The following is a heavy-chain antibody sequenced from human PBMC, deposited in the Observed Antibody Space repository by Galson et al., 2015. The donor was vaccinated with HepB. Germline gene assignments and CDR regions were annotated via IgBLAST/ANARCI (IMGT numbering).Heavy chain of an antibody. CDR1: GFIFSNYD. Sequence: SLRLSCAASGFIFSNYDIHWVRQAPGKGLQWVALISYDGSNKYYADSVKGRFTISRDNSKNTLYPQMNSLRAEDAAVYYCAKEGSPSHYNNALDVWGQGTTATVSS. V-gene: IGHV3-30*18. CDR2: ISYDGSNK. D-gene: IGHD3-9*01. CDR3: AKEGSPSHYNNALDV. J-gene: IGHJ6*02.